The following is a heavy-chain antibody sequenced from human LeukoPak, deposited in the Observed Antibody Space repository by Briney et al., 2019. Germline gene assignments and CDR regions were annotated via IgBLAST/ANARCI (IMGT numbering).Heavy chain of an antibody. CDR2: ISSSSSTI. CDR1: GFTVSSNY. CDR3: ARDLNGGSGYYGMDV. V-gene: IGHV3-48*04. J-gene: IGHJ6*02. D-gene: IGHD3-10*01. Sequence: PGGSLRLSCAASGFTVSSNYMSWVRQAPGKGLEWVSYISSSSSTIYYADSVKGRFTISRDNAKNSLYLQMNSLRAEDTAVYYCARDLNGGSGYYGMDVWGQGTTVTVSS.